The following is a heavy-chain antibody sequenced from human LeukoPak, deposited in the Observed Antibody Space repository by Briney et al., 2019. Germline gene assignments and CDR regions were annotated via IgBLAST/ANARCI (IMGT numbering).Heavy chain of an antibody. CDR1: GYTFTGYY. J-gene: IGHJ4*02. CDR2: INPNSGGT. CDR3: ARGPFYDSSGYYFDY. V-gene: IGHV1-2*02. Sequence: ASVKVSCKASGYTFTGYYMHWVRQAPGQGLEWMGWINPNSGGTNYAQKFQGRVTITRNTSISTAYMELSSLRSEDTAVYYCARGPFYDSSGYYFDYWGQGTLVTVSS. D-gene: IGHD3-22*01.